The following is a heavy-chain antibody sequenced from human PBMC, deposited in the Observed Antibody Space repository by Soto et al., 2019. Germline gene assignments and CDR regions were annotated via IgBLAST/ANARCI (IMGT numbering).Heavy chain of an antibody. CDR2: ISAYNGNT. D-gene: IGHD2-15*01. CDR3: ARDVPVHAANLLDY. Sequence: ASVKVSCKASGYIFSNFGISWVRQAPGQGLEWMGWISAYNGNTYYPQKFQGRVSMTTDTSATTAYMELRGLTSDDTALYFCARDVPVHAANLLDYWGPGSLVTVS. J-gene: IGHJ4*02. CDR1: GYIFSNFG. V-gene: IGHV1-18*01.